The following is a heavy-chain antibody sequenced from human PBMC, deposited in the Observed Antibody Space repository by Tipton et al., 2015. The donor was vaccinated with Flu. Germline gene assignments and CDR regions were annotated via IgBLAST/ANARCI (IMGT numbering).Heavy chain of an antibody. J-gene: IGHJ2*01. Sequence: TLSLTCAVYGGSFSGYYWSWIRQPPGKGLEGIGEINHSGSTNYNPSLKSRVTISVDTSKNQFSLKLSSVTAADTAVYYCARTEDCGGDCFLWYFDLWGRGTLVTVSS. CDR1: GGSFSGYY. CDR2: INHSGST. D-gene: IGHD2-21*02. CDR3: ARTEDCGGDCFLWYFDL. V-gene: IGHV4-34*01.